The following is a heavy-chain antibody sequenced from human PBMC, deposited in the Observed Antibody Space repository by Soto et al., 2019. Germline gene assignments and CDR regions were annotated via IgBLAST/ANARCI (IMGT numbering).Heavy chain of an antibody. CDR1: GGSISNYY. CDR2: MYYNGNI. CDR3: ASGGNWFDP. V-gene: IGHV4-59*01. Sequence: SETLALTCNVSGGSISNYYWTWVRQSPEKGLEWIGYMYYNGNINYNPSLKSRVTISIDTSKNQFSLTLKSVTAADTAVYYCASGGNWFDPWGQGVLVTVSS. J-gene: IGHJ5*02. D-gene: IGHD3-16*01.